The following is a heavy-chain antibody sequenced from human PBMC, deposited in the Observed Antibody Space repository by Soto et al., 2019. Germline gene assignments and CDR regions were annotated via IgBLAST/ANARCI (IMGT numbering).Heavy chain of an antibody. CDR1: GGTFSSYA. Sequence: QVQLVQSGAEVRQPASSVKVSCKTSGGTFSSYAISWVRQAPGQGVEWMGGIVPIVDTSTYAQKFQGRVTITADESTSTVYMELSSLRSDDTAVYDCVRVVAIPLYPDNWGQGTLVTVSS. CDR2: IVPIVDTS. V-gene: IGHV1-69*12. D-gene: IGHD2-15*01. CDR3: VRVVAIPLYPDN. J-gene: IGHJ4*02.